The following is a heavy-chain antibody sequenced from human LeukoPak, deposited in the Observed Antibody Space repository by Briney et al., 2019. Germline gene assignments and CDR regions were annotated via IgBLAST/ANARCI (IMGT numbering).Heavy chain of an antibody. D-gene: IGHD5-12*01. CDR1: GASFSSYY. CDR3: ARGPLDSGYTYFDY. J-gene: IGHJ4*02. V-gene: IGHV4-59*12. CDR2: FSYSGSN. Sequence: SETLSLTCTVSGASFSSYYWSWIRQPPGKGPEWIGYFSYSGSNNYNHSLKSRVTISVDTSKNQFSLNLSSVTAADTAVYYCARGPLDSGYTYFDYWGEGTLVSVAS.